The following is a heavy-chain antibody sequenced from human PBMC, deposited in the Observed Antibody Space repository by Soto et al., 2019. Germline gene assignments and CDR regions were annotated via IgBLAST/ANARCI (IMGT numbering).Heavy chain of an antibody. J-gene: IGHJ4*02. CDR3: AKDSVMPLSRTSATVTTFRYY. CDR1: GFTFSSYA. D-gene: IGHD4-17*01. CDR2: ISGSGGST. Sequence: PGGSLRLSCAASGFTFSSYAMSWVRQAPGKGLEWVSAISGSGGSTYYADSVKGRFTISRDNSKNTLYLQMNSLRAEDTAVYYCAKDSVMPLSRTSATVTTFRYYWGQGTLVTVSS. V-gene: IGHV3-23*01.